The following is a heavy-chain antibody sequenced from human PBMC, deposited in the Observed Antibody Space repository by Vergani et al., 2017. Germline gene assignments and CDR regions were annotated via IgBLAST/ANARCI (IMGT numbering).Heavy chain of an antibody. J-gene: IGHJ6*02. Sequence: QVQLVESGGGVVQPGRSLRLSCAASGGTFSSYAISWVRQAPGQGLEWMGWINTGNGNTKYSQKFQGRVTITRDTSASTAYMELSSLRSEDTAVYYCAKELELRKYYYYYGMDVWGQGTTVTVSS. CDR3: AKELELRKYYYYYGMDV. V-gene: IGHV1-3*04. CDR1: GGTFSSYA. D-gene: IGHD1-7*01. CDR2: INTGNGNT.